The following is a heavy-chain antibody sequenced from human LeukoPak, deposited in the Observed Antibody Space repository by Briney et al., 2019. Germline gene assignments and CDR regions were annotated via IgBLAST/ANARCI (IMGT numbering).Heavy chain of an antibody. D-gene: IGHD5-24*01. CDR2: IIPIFGTA. J-gene: IGHJ3*02. V-gene: IGHV1-69*05. CDR3: ARGTSRWTQPAAFDI. CDR1: GGTFISYA. Sequence: VASVKVSCKASGGTFISYAISWVRQAPGQGLEWMGGIIPIFGTAKYAQKLQGRVTVTTDESTSTAYMELNSLRSEDTAVYYCARGTSRWTQPAAFDIWGQGTMVTVSS.